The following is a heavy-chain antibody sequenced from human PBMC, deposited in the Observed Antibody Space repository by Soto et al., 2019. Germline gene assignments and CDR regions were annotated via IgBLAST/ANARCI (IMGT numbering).Heavy chain of an antibody. J-gene: IGHJ6*02. V-gene: IGHV5-51*01. D-gene: IGHD3-9*01. Sequence: GETLKISCKGSGYSFTSYWIGWVRQMPGKGLEWMGIIYPGDSDTRYSPSFQGQVTISADKYISTAYLQWSSLKASDTAMYYCARLGSSSNILTGYYRDYYYYGMDVWGQGTTVTVSS. CDR2: IYPGDSDT. CDR3: ARLGSSSNILTGYYRDYYYYGMDV. CDR1: GYSFTSYW.